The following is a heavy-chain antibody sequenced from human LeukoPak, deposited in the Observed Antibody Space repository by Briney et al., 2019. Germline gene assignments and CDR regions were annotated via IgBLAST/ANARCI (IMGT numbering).Heavy chain of an antibody. V-gene: IGHV1-2*02. CDR2: INPNSGGT. CDR3: ACGYYDTSGHYPGFFDN. CDR1: GYTFTGYY. D-gene: IGHD3-22*01. J-gene: IGHJ4*02. Sequence: ASVKVSCKASGYTFTGYYMHWVRQAPGQGLEWMGWINPNSGGTNYAQKFQGRVTMTRDTSISTAYMELSSLRAEDTAVYYCACGYYDTSGHYPGFFDNWGPGTQVTVSS.